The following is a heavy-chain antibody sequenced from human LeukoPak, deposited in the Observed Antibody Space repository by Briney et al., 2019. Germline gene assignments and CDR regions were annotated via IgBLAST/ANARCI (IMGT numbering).Heavy chain of an antibody. CDR1: GFTISSYW. J-gene: IGHJ4*02. D-gene: IGHD6-13*01. Sequence: GGSLRLPCAAAGFTISSYWMSWVRQAPGEGLEWVANIKYDGSEVHYVDSVKGRFTISRDIVKNSLFLQMNSLRAEDTAVYYCARDIAAAGLFFDYWGQGALVTVSS. V-gene: IGHV3-7*01. CDR2: IKYDGSEV. CDR3: ARDIAAAGLFFDY.